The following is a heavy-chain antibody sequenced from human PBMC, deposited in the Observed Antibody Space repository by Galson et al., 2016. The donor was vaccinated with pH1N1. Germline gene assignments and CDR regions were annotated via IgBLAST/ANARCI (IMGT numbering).Heavy chain of an antibody. D-gene: IGHD6-13*01. CDR2: ITASGGNT. CDR1: GFTFSSYA. J-gene: IGHJ4*02. V-gene: IGHV3-23*01. CDR3: VKRPTAATGPFEY. Sequence: SLRLSCAASGFTFSSYAMSWVRQAPGKGLEWVSSITASGGNTYYADSVKGRFTISRDNSKNTLFLQMNSLRAEDTAVYYCVKRPTAATGPFEYWAREPWSPSP.